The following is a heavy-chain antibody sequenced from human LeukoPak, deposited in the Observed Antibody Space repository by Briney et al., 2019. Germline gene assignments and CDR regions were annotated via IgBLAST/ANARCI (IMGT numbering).Heavy chain of an antibody. J-gene: IGHJ4*02. Sequence: GGSLRLSCAASGFTFSSYSMNWVRQAPGKGLEWVSSISSSSSYIYYADSVKGRFTISRDNAKNSLYLQMNSPRAEDTAVYYCATLHSSSNLRTPKDYWGQGTLVTVSS. CDR2: ISSSSSYI. D-gene: IGHD6-6*01. CDR3: ATLHSSSNLRTPKDY. V-gene: IGHV3-21*01. CDR1: GFTFSSYS.